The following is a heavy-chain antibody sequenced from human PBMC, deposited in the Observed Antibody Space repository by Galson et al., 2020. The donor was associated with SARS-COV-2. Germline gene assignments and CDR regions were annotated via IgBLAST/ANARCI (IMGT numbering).Heavy chain of an antibody. D-gene: IGHD2-8*01. J-gene: IGHJ6*02. V-gene: IGHV1-18*04. Sequence: ASVKVSCKASGYTFTSYGISWVRQAPGQGLEWMGWISAYNGNTNYAQKLQGRVTMTTDTSTSTAYMELRSLRSDDTAVYYCARDKITDLMVCAMAWGYYYYGMDVWGQWTTVTDSS. CDR1: GYTFTSYG. CDR3: ARDKITDLMVCAMAWGYYYYGMDV. CDR2: ISAYNGNT.